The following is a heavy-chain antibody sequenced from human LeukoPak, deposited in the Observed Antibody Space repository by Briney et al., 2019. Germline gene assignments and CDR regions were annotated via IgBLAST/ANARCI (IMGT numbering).Heavy chain of an antibody. D-gene: IGHD2-2*01. CDR1: GFTVSSNY. V-gene: IGHV3-53*01. CDR2: IYSGGST. Sequence: GGSLRLSCAASGFTVSSNYMSWVRQAPGKGLEWVSVIYSGGSTYYADSVKGRFTISRDNSKNTLYLQMNSLRAEDTAVYYCARDHEDCSSTSCDELSYYYYYMDVWGKGTTVTVSS. J-gene: IGHJ6*03. CDR3: ARDHEDCSSTSCDELSYYYYYMDV.